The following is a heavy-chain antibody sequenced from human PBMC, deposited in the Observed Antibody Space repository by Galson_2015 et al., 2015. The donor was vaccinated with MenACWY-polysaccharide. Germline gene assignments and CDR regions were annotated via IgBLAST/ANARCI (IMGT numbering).Heavy chain of an antibody. Sequence: SLRLSCAASGFTFSSFWTSWVRQAPGKGLEWVAIIKQDGSEKYYVDSVKGRFTVSRDNAKNSLYLQMNSLRAEDTTVYFCARTRIVGAHWFDYWGQGTLVTVSS. CDR1: GFTFSSFW. J-gene: IGHJ4*02. CDR2: IKQDGSEK. CDR3: ARTRIVGAHWFDY. V-gene: IGHV3-7*01. D-gene: IGHD1-26*01.